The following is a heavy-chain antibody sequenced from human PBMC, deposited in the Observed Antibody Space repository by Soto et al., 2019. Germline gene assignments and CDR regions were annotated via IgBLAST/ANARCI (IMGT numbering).Heavy chain of an antibody. Sequence: GASVKVSCKASGYSFADYHIHWVRQAPGQGLEWLGRINPKSGGTSTAQKFQGWVTMTTDTSISTASMELTRLTSDDTAIYYCARGDSTDCSNGVCSFFYNHDMDVWGQGTTVTVSS. V-gene: IGHV1-2*04. J-gene: IGHJ6*02. D-gene: IGHD2-8*01. CDR3: ARGDSTDCSNGVCSFFYNHDMDV. CDR1: GYSFADYH. CDR2: INPKSGGT.